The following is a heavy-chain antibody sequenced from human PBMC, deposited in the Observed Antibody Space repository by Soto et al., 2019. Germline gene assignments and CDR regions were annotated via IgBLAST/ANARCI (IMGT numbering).Heavy chain of an antibody. V-gene: IGHV3-53*01. CDR1: GFTVSSNY. CDR2: LYSATST. J-gene: IGHJ3*02. CDR3: ARGVHSFAYAFDI. Sequence: EVQLVESGGLIQPGGSLRLSCAASGFTVSSNYMTWVRQAPGKGLEWVSVLYSATSTYYADSVKGRFTISRDNSRNTLYLQMNSLRAEDTAVYYCARGVHSFAYAFDIWGQGTMVTVSS. D-gene: IGHD5-18*01.